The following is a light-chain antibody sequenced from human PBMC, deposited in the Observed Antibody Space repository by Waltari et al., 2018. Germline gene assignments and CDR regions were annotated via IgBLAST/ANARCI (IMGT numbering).Light chain of an antibody. V-gene: IGKV3-11*01. J-gene: IGKJ5*01. CDR1: KGVCSV. CDR2: DSS. CDR3: QQRSNWLT. Sequence: LYCRASKGVCSVLAWYQQNPGQAPRLLIYDSSNRATCIPARFSGSGSGTDFTLTISSLEPEDFAVYYCQQRSNWLTFGQGTRLEIK.